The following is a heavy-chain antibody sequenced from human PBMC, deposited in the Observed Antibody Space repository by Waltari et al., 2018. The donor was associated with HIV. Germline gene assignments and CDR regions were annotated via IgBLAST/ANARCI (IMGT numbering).Heavy chain of an antibody. CDR2: IYYSGST. CDR3: ARDFAVTMGGYYYGMDV. J-gene: IGHJ6*02. D-gene: IGHD3-10*01. CDR1: GGSISSSSYY. V-gene: IGHV4-39*07. Sequence: QLQLQESGPGLVKPSETLSLTCTVSGGSISSSSYYWGWIRQPPGKGLEWIGSIYYSGSTYYNPALKSRVTISDDTSKNQFALKLSSVTAADTAVYYCARDFAVTMGGYYYGMDVWGQGTTVTVSS.